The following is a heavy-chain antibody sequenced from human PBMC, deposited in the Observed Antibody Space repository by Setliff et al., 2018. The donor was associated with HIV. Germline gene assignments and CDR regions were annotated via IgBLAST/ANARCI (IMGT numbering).Heavy chain of an antibody. J-gene: IGHJ1*01. CDR1: TFTFSQSP. CDR3: ARELGYCSGIRCYLGYLQD. CDR2: ISGPSHSI. V-gene: IGHV3-23*01. Sequence: PGGSLRLSCEGSTFTFSQSPMTWVRQAPGKGLQWVAYISGPSHSILYEDSVKGRFIISRDNSKNTLYLQMNSLRVEDTAVYYCARELGYCSGIRCYLGYLQDWGQGTLVTVSS. D-gene: IGHD2-8*02.